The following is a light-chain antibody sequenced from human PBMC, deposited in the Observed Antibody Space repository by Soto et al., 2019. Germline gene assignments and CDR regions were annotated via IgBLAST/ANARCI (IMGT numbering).Light chain of an antibody. CDR3: QQYGSSPLIT. Sequence: EIVLTQSPGTLSLSQGERATLSCRSSQSVSNNYLAWYQQKPGQAPRLLMFGASIRDTGIPDRFIGSGSGTDFTLTITRLEPEDFAVYHCQQYGSSPLITFGQGTRLEI. CDR2: GAS. J-gene: IGKJ5*01. CDR1: QSVSNNY. V-gene: IGKV3-20*01.